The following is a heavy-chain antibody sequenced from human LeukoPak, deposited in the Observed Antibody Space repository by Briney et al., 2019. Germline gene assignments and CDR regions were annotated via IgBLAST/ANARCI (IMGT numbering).Heavy chain of an antibody. Sequence: PGGSLRLSCAASGFTFDDYAMHWVRQAPGKGLEWASGISWNSGSIGYADSVKGRFTISRDNAKNSLYLQMNSLRAEDTALYYCAKALYGSGSLDYWGQGTLVTVSS. CDR3: AKALYGSGSLDY. CDR1: GFTFDDYA. CDR2: ISWNSGSI. J-gene: IGHJ4*02. D-gene: IGHD3-10*01. V-gene: IGHV3-9*01.